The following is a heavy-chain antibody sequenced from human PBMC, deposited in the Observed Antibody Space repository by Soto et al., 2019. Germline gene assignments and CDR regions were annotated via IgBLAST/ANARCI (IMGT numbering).Heavy chain of an antibody. CDR3: ARDRCTNGVCYAPSDY. Sequence: GGSLRLSCVTSGFTFSTYAMHWARQAPGKGLEYVSAISSNGRSTYYANSVRGRFTISRDNSKNTLYLQMDSLRGEDMAVYYCARDRCTNGVCYAPSDYWGQGTLVTVSS. CDR2: ISSNGRST. J-gene: IGHJ4*02. V-gene: IGHV3-64*01. D-gene: IGHD2-8*01. CDR1: GFTFSTYA.